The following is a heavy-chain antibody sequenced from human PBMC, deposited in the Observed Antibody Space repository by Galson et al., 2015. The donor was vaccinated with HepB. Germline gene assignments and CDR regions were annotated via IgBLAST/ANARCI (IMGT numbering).Heavy chain of an antibody. Sequence: SLRLSCAASGFTFSSYSMNWVRQAPGKGLEWVSSISSSSSYIYYADSVKGRFTISRDNAKNSLYLQMNSLRAEDTAVYYCAREGLDIVVVSHPNWFDPWGQGTLVTVSS. CDR2: ISSSSSYI. CDR3: AREGLDIVVVSHPNWFDP. D-gene: IGHD2-15*01. J-gene: IGHJ5*02. CDR1: GFTFSSYS. V-gene: IGHV3-21*01.